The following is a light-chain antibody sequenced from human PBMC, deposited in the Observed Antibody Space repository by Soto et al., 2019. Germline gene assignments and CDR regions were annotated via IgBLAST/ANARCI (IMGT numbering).Light chain of an antibody. CDR1: SSDVGGYNY. CDR3: CSYGGSFYV. V-gene: IGLV2-11*01. Sequence: QSVLTQPHSVSGSPGQSVAISCSGTSSDVGGYNYVPWYQQHPGKAPKLIIFDVNKRPSGVPDRFSGSKSGSTASLTISGLQAEDEADYYCCSYGGSFYVVGTGTKVTVL. CDR2: DVN. J-gene: IGLJ1*01.